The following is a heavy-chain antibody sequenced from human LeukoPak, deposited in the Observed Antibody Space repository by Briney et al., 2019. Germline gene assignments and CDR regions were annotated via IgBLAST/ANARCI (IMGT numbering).Heavy chain of an antibody. CDR3: AKDPWGYSYGLSFDY. V-gene: IGHV3-23*01. D-gene: IGHD5-18*01. CDR2: ISGSGGST. J-gene: IGHJ4*02. Sequence: GGSLRLSCAASGFTFSSYAMSWVRQAPGKGLEWVSAISGSGGSTYYADSVKGRFTISRDNSKNTPYLQMNSLRAEDTAVYYCAKDPWGYSYGLSFDYWGQGTLVTVSS. CDR1: GFTFSSYA.